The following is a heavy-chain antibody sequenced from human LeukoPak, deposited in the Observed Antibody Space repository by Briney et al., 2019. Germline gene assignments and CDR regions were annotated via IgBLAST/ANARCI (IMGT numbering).Heavy chain of an antibody. CDR1: GYTFTGYY. V-gene: IGHV1-2*02. CDR2: INPNSVGT. Sequence: GASVKVSCKASGYTFTGYYMHWVPQAPGQGLEWRGWINPNSVGTKYAQKFQGRVTMTRDTSISTAYMELSRLRSDDTAVYYCARVPRLYDYIWGTPFDPWGQGTLVTVSS. D-gene: IGHD3-16*01. CDR3: ARVPRLYDYIWGTPFDP. J-gene: IGHJ5*02.